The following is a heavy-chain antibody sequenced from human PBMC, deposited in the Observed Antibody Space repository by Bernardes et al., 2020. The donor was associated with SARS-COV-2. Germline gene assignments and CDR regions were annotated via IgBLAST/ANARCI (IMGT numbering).Heavy chain of an antibody. J-gene: IGHJ2*01. V-gene: IGHV1-18*04. CDR1: GYTFTNYG. CDR3: ARGPPSTPFYWNFDI. D-gene: IGHD4-4*01. CDR2: ISAYDGDT. Sequence: ASVKVACKAAGYTFTNYGIIWVRQAPGQGLEWMGWISAYDGDTKYAQSFQDRVTMTTDTSASTAYLDVRNLGSDDTAVYYCARGPPSTPFYWNFDIWGRGTLVTVSS.